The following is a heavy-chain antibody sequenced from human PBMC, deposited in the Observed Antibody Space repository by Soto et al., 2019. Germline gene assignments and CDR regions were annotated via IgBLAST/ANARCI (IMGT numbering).Heavy chain of an antibody. J-gene: IGHJ4*02. V-gene: IGHV3-21*01. D-gene: IGHD3-22*01. CDR2: ISSSSTYI. CDR1: GFTFSSYS. Sequence: EVQLVESGGGLVKPGGSLRLSCAASGFTFSSYSMNWVRQAPGKGLQWVSSISSSSTYIYYAYSVKGRFTISRDNAKNSLYLQMNSLRAEDTAVYYCARGTNYYDSSVYYGYWGPGTLVTVSS. CDR3: ARGTNYYDSSVYYGY.